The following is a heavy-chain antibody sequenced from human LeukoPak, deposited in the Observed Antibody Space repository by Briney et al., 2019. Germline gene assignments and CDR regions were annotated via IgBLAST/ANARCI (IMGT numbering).Heavy chain of an antibody. D-gene: IGHD3-22*01. CDR1: GGSISSGGYY. V-gene: IGHV4-30-2*01. CDR2: IYHSGST. CDR3: ARSMIVVVKGRHYFDY. Sequence: LSQTLSLTCTVSGGSISSGGYYWSWIRQPPGKGLEWIGYIYHSGSTYYNPSLKSRVTISVDRSKNQFSLKLSSVTAADTAVYYCARSMIVVVKGRHYFDYWGQGTLVTVSS. J-gene: IGHJ4*02.